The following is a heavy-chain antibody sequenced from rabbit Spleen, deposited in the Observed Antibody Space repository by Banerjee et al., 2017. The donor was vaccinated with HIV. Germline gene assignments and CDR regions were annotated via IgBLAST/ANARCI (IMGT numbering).Heavy chain of an antibody. J-gene: IGHJ4*01. CDR2: IDTGDGDT. D-gene: IGHD1-1*01. CDR3: ARDLVAVIGWNFNL. CDR1: GVSLNDKDV. V-gene: IGHV1S45*01. Sequence: QEQVKETGGGLVQPGGSLTLSCKASGVSLNDKDVMCWVRQAPGKGLEWIACIDTGDGDTYYANWAKGRFIMSRTSSTTVTLQMTSLTAADTGTYLCARDLVAVIGWNFNLWGPGTLVTVS.